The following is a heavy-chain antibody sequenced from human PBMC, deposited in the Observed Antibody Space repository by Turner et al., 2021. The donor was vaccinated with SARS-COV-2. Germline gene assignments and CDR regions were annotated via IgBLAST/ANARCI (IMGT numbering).Heavy chain of an antibody. V-gene: IGHV4-39*01. D-gene: IGHD6-13*01. CDR1: GGSISSSSYY. Sequence: QLQLQESGPGLVKPSETLSLTCTVSGGSISSSSYYWGWIRQPPGKGLEWIGSIYYSGSTYYNPSLKSRVIISVDTSKNQFSLKLSSVTAADTAVYYCATSTVAGTELNYYGMDVWGQGTTVTVSS. CDR3: ATSTVAGTELNYYGMDV. J-gene: IGHJ6*02. CDR2: IYYSGST.